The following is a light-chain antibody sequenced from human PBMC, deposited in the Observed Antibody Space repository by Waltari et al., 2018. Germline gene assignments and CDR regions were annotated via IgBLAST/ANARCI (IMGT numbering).Light chain of an antibody. CDR2: VAS. CDR3: MEALQSVT. Sequence: DIVMTQSPLSLPVTPGEPASISCRSSQSLLDGNGYNYLDWYLQKPGQSPQILIYVASNRASGVPDRFSGSGSGTDFTLKISRVEAEDAGVYYCMEALQSVTFGQGTRLEI. V-gene: IGKV2-28*01. CDR1: QSLLDGNGYNY. J-gene: IGKJ5*01.